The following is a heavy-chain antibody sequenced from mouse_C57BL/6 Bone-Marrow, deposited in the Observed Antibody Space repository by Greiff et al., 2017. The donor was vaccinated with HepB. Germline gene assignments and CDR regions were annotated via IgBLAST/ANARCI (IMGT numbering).Heavy chain of an antibody. V-gene: IGHV1-53*01. D-gene: IGHD2-5*01. Sequence: QVHVKQPGTELVKPGASVKLSCKASGYTFTSYWMHWVKQRPGHGLEWIGNINPSNGGTNYNEKFKSKATLTVDKSSSTAYMQLSSLTSEDSAVYYCARGYYSNYLFAYWGQGTLVTVSA. CDR1: GYTFTSYW. CDR3: ARGYYSNYLFAY. CDR2: INPSNGGT. J-gene: IGHJ3*01.